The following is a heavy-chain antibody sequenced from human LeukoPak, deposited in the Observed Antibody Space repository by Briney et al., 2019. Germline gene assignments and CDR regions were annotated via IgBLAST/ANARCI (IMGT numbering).Heavy chain of an antibody. Sequence: SETLSLTCTVSGGSVSSGSYYWSWIRQPPGKGLEWIGYIYYSGSTNYNPSLKSRVTISVDTSKNQFSLKLSSVTAADTAVYYCAREDYYYDSSGYFQHWGQGTLVTVSS. CDR1: GGSVSSGSYY. D-gene: IGHD3-22*01. CDR2: IYYSGST. CDR3: AREDYYYDSSGYFQH. J-gene: IGHJ1*01. V-gene: IGHV4-61*01.